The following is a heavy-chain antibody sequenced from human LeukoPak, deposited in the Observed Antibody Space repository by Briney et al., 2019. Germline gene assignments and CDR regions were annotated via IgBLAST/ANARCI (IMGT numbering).Heavy chain of an antibody. Sequence: PSETLSLTCAVYGGSFSGYYWSWIRQPPGKGLEWIGEINHSGSTNYNPSLKSRVTISVDTSKNQFSLKLSSVTAADTAVYYCARDGAYTIPGAFDIWGQGTMVTVSS. CDR3: ARDGAYTIPGAFDI. V-gene: IGHV4-34*01. CDR1: GGSFSGYY. D-gene: IGHD3-10*01. J-gene: IGHJ3*02. CDR2: INHSGST.